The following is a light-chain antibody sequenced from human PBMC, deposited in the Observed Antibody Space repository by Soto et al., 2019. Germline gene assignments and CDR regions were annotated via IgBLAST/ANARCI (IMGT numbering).Light chain of an antibody. CDR3: QQYYTPPWT. Sequence: DIVMTQSPDSLTASLGERATVNCKSSQSVLYSSKDKNYLAWYQQKPGQPPRLLIYWATSRDSGVPDRFSGSGSGTDFTLTISSLQADDVAVYYCQQYYTPPWTFGQGTKVEIK. CDR2: WAT. V-gene: IGKV4-1*01. CDR1: QSVLYSSKDKNY. J-gene: IGKJ1*01.